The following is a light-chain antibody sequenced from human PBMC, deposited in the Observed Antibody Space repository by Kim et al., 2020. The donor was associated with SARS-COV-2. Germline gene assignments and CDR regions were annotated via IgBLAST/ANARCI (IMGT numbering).Light chain of an antibody. Sequence: QLVLTQPPSASGTPGQRVTISCSGSSSNIGSNNVVWYQQLPGAAPNLLIYSNNQRPSGIPDRFSGSRSGTSASLAISGLQSGDEADYYCAVWDDSLKQGVFGGGTQLDRP. J-gene: IGLJ3*02. CDR1: SSNIGSNN. V-gene: IGLV1-44*01. CDR2: SNN. CDR3: AVWDDSLKQGV.